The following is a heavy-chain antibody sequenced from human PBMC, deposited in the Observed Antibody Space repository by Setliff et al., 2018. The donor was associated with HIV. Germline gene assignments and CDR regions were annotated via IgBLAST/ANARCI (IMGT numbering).Heavy chain of an antibody. CDR3: ARVETTVRGATYAMDV. D-gene: IGHD3-10*01. CDR2: MYFSGNA. Sequence: SETLSLTCSVSGGSISDYYMSWIRQPPGKGLEWIGTMYFSGNARISPFFKSRVTISVDTSKNQLSLNLTSVTAADTAVYYCARVETTVRGATYAMDVWGQGTTVTVSS. J-gene: IGHJ6*02. CDR1: GGSISDYY. V-gene: IGHV4-59*01.